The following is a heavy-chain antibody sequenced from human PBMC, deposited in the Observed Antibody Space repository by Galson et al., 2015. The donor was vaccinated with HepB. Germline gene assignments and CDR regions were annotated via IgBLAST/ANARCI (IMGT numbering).Heavy chain of an antibody. D-gene: IGHD6-19*01. CDR3: AKVFPEKTDGWYRQALYYFDS. CDR1: GFTFSYYA. Sequence: LRLSCAASGFTFSYYAMSWVRQAPGKGLEWVSAITPSGANTYSADSMKGRFTISRDNSKNTLFLQMNSLRADDTAIYFCAKVFPEKTDGWYRQALYYFDSWGHGTRVTVSS. CDR2: ITPSGANT. J-gene: IGHJ4*01. V-gene: IGHV3-23*01.